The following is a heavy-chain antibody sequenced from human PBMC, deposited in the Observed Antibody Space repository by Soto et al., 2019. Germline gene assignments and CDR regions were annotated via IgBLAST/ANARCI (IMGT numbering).Heavy chain of an antibody. Sequence: QLQLQESGPGLVKPSETLSLTCTVSGGSISISSYYWGWIRQPPGKGLEWIGSIYYSGSTYYNPSLKSRVTISVDTSKNQFSLKLSSVTAADTAVYYCARRLGGYCISTSCSYYFDYWGQGTLVTVSS. CDR3: ARRLGGYCISTSCSYYFDY. D-gene: IGHD2-2*03. J-gene: IGHJ4*02. V-gene: IGHV4-39*01. CDR2: IYYSGST. CDR1: GGSISISSYY.